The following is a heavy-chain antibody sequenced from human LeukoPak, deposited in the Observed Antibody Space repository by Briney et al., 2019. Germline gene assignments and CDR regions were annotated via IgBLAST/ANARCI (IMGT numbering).Heavy chain of an antibody. CDR3: VNFYETY. D-gene: IGHD2/OR15-2a*01. Sequence: GGSLRLSCAASGNYWMHWVRQAPGKGLVWVSHINSDGSWTSYADSVKGRFTISKDNAKNTVYLQMNNLRAEDTAVYYCVNFYETYWGRGTLVTVSS. CDR2: INSDGSWT. V-gene: IGHV3-74*01. J-gene: IGHJ4*02. CDR1: GNYW.